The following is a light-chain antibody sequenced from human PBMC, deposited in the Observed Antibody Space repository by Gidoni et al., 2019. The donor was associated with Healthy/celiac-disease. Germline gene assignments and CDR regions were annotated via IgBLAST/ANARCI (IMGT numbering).Light chain of an antibody. CDR2: DAS. CDR3: QQLNSYPPFT. V-gene: IGKV1-9*01. CDR1: QGISSY. J-gene: IGKJ3*01. Sequence: DIQLTQSPSFLSASVGDRVTITCRASQGISSYLAWYQQKPGKAPTVLIYDASTLQSGVPSRFIGSGSGTEFSLTISSLHTEDFPTYYCQQLNSYPPFTFGPGTKVDIK.